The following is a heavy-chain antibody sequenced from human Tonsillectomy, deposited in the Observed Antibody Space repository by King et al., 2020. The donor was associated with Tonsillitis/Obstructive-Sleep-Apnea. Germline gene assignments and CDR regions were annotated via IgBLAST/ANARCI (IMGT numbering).Heavy chain of an antibody. Sequence: QLVQSGAEVKKPGSSVKVSCKASGGTFSSYAISWVRQAPGQGLEWMGGIIPILGIANYAQKFQGRVTITADKSTSTAYMELSSLRAEDTAVYYCAREWVVVAATRYFDYWGQGTLVTVSS. J-gene: IGHJ4*02. CDR2: IIPILGIA. CDR1: GGTFSSYA. D-gene: IGHD2-15*01. V-gene: IGHV1-69*10. CDR3: AREWVVVAATRYFDY.